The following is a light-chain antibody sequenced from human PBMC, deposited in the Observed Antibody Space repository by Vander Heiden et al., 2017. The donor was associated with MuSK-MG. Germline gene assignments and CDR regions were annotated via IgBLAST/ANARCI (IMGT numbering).Light chain of an antibody. V-gene: IGKV1-5*01. CDR1: QSISRW. J-gene: IGKJ1*01. CDR2: DAS. CDR3: QQYNSYSQWT. Sequence: DIQMTQSPSTLSASVGDRVTITCRASQSISRWLAWYQQKPGRAPKILIYDASSLESGVPSRFSGSGYGTEFTLTISSLQPGDFAPYYCQQYNSYSQWTFGQGTKVEIK.